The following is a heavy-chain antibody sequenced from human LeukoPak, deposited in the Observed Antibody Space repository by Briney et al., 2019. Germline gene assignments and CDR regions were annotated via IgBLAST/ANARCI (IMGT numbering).Heavy chain of an antibody. CDR1: GFSFSNYA. J-gene: IGHJ2*01. CDR2: ISGSGGST. V-gene: IGHV3-23*01. D-gene: IGHD3-22*01. Sequence: GGSLRLSCAASGFSFSNYAMNWVRQAPGKGLEWVSAISGSGGSTYYADSVKGRFTISRDNSKNTLYLQMNSLRAEDTAVYYCAKDAPPDEYYDSSGYCYFDLWGRGTLVTVSS. CDR3: AKDAPPDEYYDSSGYCYFDL.